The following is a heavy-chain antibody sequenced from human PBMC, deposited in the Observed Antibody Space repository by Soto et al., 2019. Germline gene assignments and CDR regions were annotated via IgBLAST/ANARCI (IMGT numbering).Heavy chain of an antibody. D-gene: IGHD1-7*01. CDR2: ISSSSSYI. J-gene: IGHJ4*02. V-gene: IGHV3-21*01. Sequence: EVQLVESGGGLVKPGGSLRLSCAASGFTFSSYSMNWVRQAPGKGLEWVSSISSSSSYIYYADSVKGRFTISRDNAKNSLYLQINSLRAEDTAVYYCARDRELLDYWGQGTLVTVSS. CDR3: ARDRELLDY. CDR1: GFTFSSYS.